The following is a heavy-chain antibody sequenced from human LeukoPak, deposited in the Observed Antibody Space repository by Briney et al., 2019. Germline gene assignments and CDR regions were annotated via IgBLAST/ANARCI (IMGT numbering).Heavy chain of an antibody. V-gene: IGHV3-23*01. J-gene: IGHJ4*02. Sequence: PRGSLRLSCSASGFTFSNYAMSWVRQAPGMGLEWVSSISATGGSTYYADSVKGRFTISRDNSKNTLYLHMNSLRAEDTAVYFCAKSQYTFGKFDYWGQGTLVTVSS. CDR1: GFTFSNYA. D-gene: IGHD5-18*01. CDR2: ISATGGST. CDR3: AKSQYTFGKFDY.